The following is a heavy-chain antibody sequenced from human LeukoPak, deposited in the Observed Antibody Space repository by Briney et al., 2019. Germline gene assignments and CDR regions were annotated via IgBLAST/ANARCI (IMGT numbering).Heavy chain of an antibody. V-gene: IGHV3-30*03. Sequence: GGSLRLSCAASGFTFSSYGMHWVRQAPGKGLEWVAVISYDGSNKYYADSVKGRFTISRDNSKNTLYLQMNSLRAEDTAVYYCVRPHLLLSPASFFDYWGQGTLVTVSS. CDR3: VRPHLLLSPASFFDY. D-gene: IGHD2-2*01. J-gene: IGHJ4*02. CDR2: ISYDGSNK. CDR1: GFTFSSYG.